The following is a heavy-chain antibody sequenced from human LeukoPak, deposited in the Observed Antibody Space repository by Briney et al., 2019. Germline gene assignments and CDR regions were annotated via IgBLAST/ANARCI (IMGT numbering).Heavy chain of an antibody. Sequence: SETLSLTRTVSGGSISSSSYYWGWIRQPPGKGLEWIGRIYTSGSTNYNPSLKSRVTISVDTSKNQFSLKLSSVTAADTAVYYCARDNRRVPAASSGYFDYWGQGTLVTVSS. V-gene: IGHV4-61*02. J-gene: IGHJ4*02. D-gene: IGHD2-2*01. CDR3: ARDNRRVPAASSGYFDY. CDR2: IYTSGST. CDR1: GGSISSSSYY.